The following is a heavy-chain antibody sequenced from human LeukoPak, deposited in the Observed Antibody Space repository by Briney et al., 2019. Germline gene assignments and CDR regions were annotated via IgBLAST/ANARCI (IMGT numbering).Heavy chain of an antibody. Sequence: GGSLRLSCAASGFTVSSNSINWVRQAPGKGLEWVSVIYSDGSTYYADSVAGRFTISRDNSKNTLYLQMNSLRAEDTAVYYCARRGYNSGSYIGEDFWGQGTLVTVSS. J-gene: IGHJ4*02. CDR2: IYSDGST. CDR3: ARRGYNSGSYIGEDF. CDR1: GFTVSSNS. D-gene: IGHD6-19*01. V-gene: IGHV3-53*01.